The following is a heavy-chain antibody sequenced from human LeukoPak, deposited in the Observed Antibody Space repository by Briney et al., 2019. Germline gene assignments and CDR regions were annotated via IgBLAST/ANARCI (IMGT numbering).Heavy chain of an antibody. CDR2: ISDDGSNK. V-gene: IGHV3-30*04. J-gene: IGHJ5*02. CDR1: GFTFSTYA. CDR3: ARERIAVTGTGCFDP. D-gene: IGHD6-13*01. Sequence: PGGSLRLSCAASGFTFSTYAIHWVRQAPGKGLEWVAFISDDGSNKYYADSVKGRFTISRDNSKNTLYLQMNSLRAEDTAVYYCARERIAVTGTGCFDPWGQGTLVTVSS.